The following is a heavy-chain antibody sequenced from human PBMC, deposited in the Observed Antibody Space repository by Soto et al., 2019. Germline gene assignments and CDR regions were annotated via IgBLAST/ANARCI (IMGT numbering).Heavy chain of an antibody. V-gene: IGHV4-31*03. D-gene: IGHD3-16*01. CDR1: GGSISRGGYY. CDR2: IYYSGST. J-gene: IGHJ4*02. Sequence: SETLSLTCTVSGGSISRGGYYWSWIRQHPGKGLEWIGYIYYSGSTYYNPSLKSRVTISVDTSKNQFSLKLSSVTAADTAVYYCARVSRGTAWIFDYWGQGTLVTVSS. CDR3: ARVSRGTAWIFDY.